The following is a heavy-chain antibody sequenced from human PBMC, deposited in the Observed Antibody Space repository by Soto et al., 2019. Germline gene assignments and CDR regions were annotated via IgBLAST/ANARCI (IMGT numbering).Heavy chain of an antibody. J-gene: IGHJ6*02. CDR2: IIPIFGTA. CDR1: GGTFSSYA. Sequence: SVKVSCKASGGTFSSYAISWVRQAPGQGLEWMGGIIPIFGTANYAQKFQGRVTITADESTTTAYMELSSLRSEDTAVYYCARDLKRYYDSSGYGYYYYGMDVWGQGTTVTVSS. V-gene: IGHV1-69*13. D-gene: IGHD3-22*01. CDR3: ARDLKRYYDSSGYGYYYYGMDV.